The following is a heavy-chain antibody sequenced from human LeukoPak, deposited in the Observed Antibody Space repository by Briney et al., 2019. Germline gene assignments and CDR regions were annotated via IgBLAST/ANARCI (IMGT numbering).Heavy chain of an antibody. CDR1: GGSISSGGYY. J-gene: IGHJ5*02. D-gene: IGHD6-13*01. CDR2: IYYSGST. CDR3: ARDQRGAAADGSWFDP. V-gene: IGHV4-31*03. Sequence: PSETLSLTCTVSGGSISSGGYYWSWIRQHPGKGLEWIGYIYYSGSTYYNPSLKSRVTISVDTSKNQFSLKLSSVTAADTAVYYCARDQRGAAADGSWFDPWGQGTLVTVSS.